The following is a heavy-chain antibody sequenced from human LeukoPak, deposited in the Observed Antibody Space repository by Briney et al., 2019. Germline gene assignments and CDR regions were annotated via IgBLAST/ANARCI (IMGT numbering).Heavy chain of an antibody. CDR1: GFTFSSYG. J-gene: IGHJ4*02. V-gene: IGHV3-30*02. CDR2: IRYDGSNK. Sequence: PGGSLRLSCAASGFTFSSYGMHWVRQAPGKGLEWVAFIRYDGSNKYYADSVRGRCTVSRDNSKSTLSLQMNSLRAEDTAIYYCATYRQVLLPFESWGQGTLVTVSS. D-gene: IGHD2-8*02. CDR3: ATYRQVLLPFES.